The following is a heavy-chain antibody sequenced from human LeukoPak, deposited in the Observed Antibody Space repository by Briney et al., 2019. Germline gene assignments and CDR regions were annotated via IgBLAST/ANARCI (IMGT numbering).Heavy chain of an antibody. D-gene: IGHD2-21*02. CDR3: AKTSTDGGLAH. J-gene: IGHJ4*02. CDR2: ISYDGSNK. Sequence: PGRSLRLSCAASGFTFSSYGMHWVRQAPGKGLEWVAVISYDGSNKYYADSVKGRFTISRDNSKNTLYLQMNSLRAEDTAVYYCAKTSTDGGLAHWGQGTLVTVSS. V-gene: IGHV3-30*18. CDR1: GFTFSSYG.